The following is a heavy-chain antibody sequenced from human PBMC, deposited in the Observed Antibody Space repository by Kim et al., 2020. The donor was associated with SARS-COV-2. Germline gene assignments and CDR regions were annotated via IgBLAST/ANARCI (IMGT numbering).Heavy chain of an antibody. J-gene: IGHJ4*02. V-gene: IGHV3-23*01. D-gene: IGHD6-19*01. CDR3: AKDHPSPGWPTFGD. Sequence: GGSLRLSCAASGFAVYRFAMNWVRQAPGKGLEWNSAITNNNGKTYYQDSVRGRFTISRDESKNIVYLHMSNLRVEDTAIYYCAKDHPSPGWPTFGDWGQGTLVAVSS. CDR2: ITNNNGKT. CDR1: GFAVYRFA.